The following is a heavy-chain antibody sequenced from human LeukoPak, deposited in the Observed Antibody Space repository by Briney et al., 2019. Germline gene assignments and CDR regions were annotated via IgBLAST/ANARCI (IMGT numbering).Heavy chain of an antibody. Sequence: PGGTLIPSCATSGFTFSDHYMYLIRKAPGKGLDCLGRTRNKATSYTTEYAASGKGKFTISRDDSKNSLYLQMNSLKTEDTAVYYCARVVGDYHYYYGMDVWGQGTTVTVSS. J-gene: IGHJ6*02. CDR3: ARVVGDYHYYYGMDV. CDR1: GFTFSDHY. CDR2: TRNKATSYTT. D-gene: IGHD4-17*01. V-gene: IGHV3-72*01.